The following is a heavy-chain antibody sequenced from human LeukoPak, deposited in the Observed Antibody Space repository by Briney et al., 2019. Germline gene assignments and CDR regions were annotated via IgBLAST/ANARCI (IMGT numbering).Heavy chain of an antibody. CDR2: MYYSGSS. D-gene: IGHD1-26*01. CDR3: ASQGHHGKIVGTTLSYFYMDV. Sequence: PSETLSLTCTVSGGSISGYYWNWIRQTPGKGLEWIGYMYYSGSSTYNPSLKSRVSISVDTSKNQFSLKLNSVTAADTAFYYCASQGHHGKIVGTTLSYFYMDVWGKGTTVTVSS. CDR1: GGSISGYY. J-gene: IGHJ6*03. V-gene: IGHV4-59*01.